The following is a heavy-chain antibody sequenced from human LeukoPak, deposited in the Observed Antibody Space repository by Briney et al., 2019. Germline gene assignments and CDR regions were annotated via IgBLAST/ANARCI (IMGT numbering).Heavy chain of an antibody. V-gene: IGHV3-23*01. J-gene: IGHJ4*02. Sequence: GGSLRLSCAASGFTFSSYAMSWVRQAPGKGLEWVSGIGGSGDSTYYADSVKGRFTISRDNSKNTLYLQMNSLRAEDTAVYYCAKSHCSSTSCFPTTLDYWGQGTLVTVSS. CDR2: IGGSGDST. CDR3: AKSHCSSTSCFPTTLDY. CDR1: GFTFSSYA. D-gene: IGHD2-2*01.